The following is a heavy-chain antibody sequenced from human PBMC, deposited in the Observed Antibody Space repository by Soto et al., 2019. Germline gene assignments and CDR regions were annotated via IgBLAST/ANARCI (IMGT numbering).Heavy chain of an antibody. D-gene: IGHD3-10*01. CDR1: GYTFTSYG. CDR3: ARVSEVLLWFGDRRYYFDY. Sequence: ASVKVSCKASGYTFTSYGISWVRQAPGQGLEWMGWISAYNGNTNYAQKLQGRVTMTTDTSTSTAYMELRSLRSVDTAVYYCARVSEVLLWFGDRRYYFDYWGQGTLVTVSS. CDR2: ISAYNGNT. J-gene: IGHJ4*02. V-gene: IGHV1-18*01.